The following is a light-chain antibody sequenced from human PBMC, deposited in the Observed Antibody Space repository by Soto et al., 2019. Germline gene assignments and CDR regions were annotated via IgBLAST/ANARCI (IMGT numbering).Light chain of an antibody. CDR1: QSISSY. CDR3: QQSYSTPRT. Sequence: DIQMTQSPSSLSASVGDRVTITCRASQSISSYLNWYQQKPGKAPKLLIYAASSLQSGVPSRFSGSGSRTDFNLPISSLQPEDFATYYCQQSYSTPRTFGQGTKVELK. V-gene: IGKV1-39*01. J-gene: IGKJ1*01. CDR2: AAS.